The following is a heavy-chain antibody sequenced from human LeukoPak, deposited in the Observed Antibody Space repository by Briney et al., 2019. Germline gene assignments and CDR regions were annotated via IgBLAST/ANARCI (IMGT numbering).Heavy chain of an antibody. D-gene: IGHD3-10*01. Sequence: SVKVSCKASGGTFSNYAITWVRQAPGQGLEWMGGGTPVFGTAIYAQQFRGRLTITADRFTSTAYMELSSLRSGDTAVYFCAAEVAYNYGWAHDYWGQGTRVTVSS. J-gene: IGHJ4*02. CDR1: GGTFSNYA. CDR2: GTPVFGTA. V-gene: IGHV1-69*06. CDR3: AAEVAYNYGWAHDY.